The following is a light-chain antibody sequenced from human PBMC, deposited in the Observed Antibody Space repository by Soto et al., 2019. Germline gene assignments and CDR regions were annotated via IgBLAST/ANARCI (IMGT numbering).Light chain of an antibody. Sequence: QFVLTQPPSVSGAPGQSVTISCTGSSSNIGAGYDVHWYQHIPGTAPKLLIYGNNNRPSGVPDRSSGSKSVTSASLAITGLQAEDEADYYCQSYESRPSGYVFGTGTKVTVL. V-gene: IGLV1-40*01. CDR3: QSYESRPSGYV. CDR2: GNN. CDR1: SSNIGAGYD. J-gene: IGLJ1*01.